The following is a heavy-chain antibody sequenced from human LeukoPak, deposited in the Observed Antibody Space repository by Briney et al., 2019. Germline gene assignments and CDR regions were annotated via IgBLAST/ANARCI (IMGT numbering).Heavy chain of an antibody. D-gene: IGHD2-15*01. J-gene: IGHJ4*02. CDR1: GYTFTSYY. Sequence: GASVKVSCKASGYTFTSYYMHWVRQAPGQGLEWMGLINPSGGSTSYAQKFQGRVTMTRDTSTSTVYMELSSLRSEDTAVYYCARDRSPSSPKRGPDYWGQGTLVTVSS. CDR2: INPSGGST. CDR3: ARDRSPSSPKRGPDY. V-gene: IGHV1-46*01.